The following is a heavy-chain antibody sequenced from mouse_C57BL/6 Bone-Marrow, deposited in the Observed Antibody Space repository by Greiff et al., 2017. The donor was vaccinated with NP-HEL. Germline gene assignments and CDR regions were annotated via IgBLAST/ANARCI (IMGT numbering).Heavy chain of an antibody. J-gene: IGHJ2*01. Sequence: QVQLQQPGAELVMPGASVKLSCKASGYTFTSYWMHWVKQRPGQGLEWIGEIDPSDSYTNYNQKFKGKSTLTVDKSSSTAYMQLSSLTSEDSAVYYCARGYYDYDPDDWGQGTTLTVSS. V-gene: IGHV1-69*01. CDR3: ARGYYDYDPDD. D-gene: IGHD2-4*01. CDR2: IDPSDSYT. CDR1: GYTFTSYW.